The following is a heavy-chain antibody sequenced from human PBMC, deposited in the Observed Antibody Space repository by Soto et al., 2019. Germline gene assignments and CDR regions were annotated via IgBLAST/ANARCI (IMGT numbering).Heavy chain of an antibody. J-gene: IGHJ6*02. CDR1: GFSFSNAW. CDR3: AKGSSAYYDFWSGSDYYYYYGMDV. CDR2: VKSKADGETS. Sequence: PGGSLRLSCAASGFSFSNAWMNWVRQAPGKGLEWVGRVKSKADGETSDYDVSVKGRFTISRDNSKNTLYLQMNSLRAEDTAVYYCAKGSSAYYDFWSGSDYYYYYGMDVWGQGTTVTVSS. V-gene: IGHV3-15*07. D-gene: IGHD3-3*01.